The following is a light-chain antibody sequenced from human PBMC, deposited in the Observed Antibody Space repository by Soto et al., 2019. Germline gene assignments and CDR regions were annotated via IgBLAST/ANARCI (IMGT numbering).Light chain of an antibody. CDR2: AAS. V-gene: IGKV1-27*01. CDR1: QGISNY. J-gene: IGKJ2*01. CDR3: QKYNSDPYT. Sequence: DIQMTQSPSYLSASVGDRVTITCRASQGISNYLAWYQQKPGEVPKLLIYAASTLQLGVPSRFSGSGSGTDFTLTISSLQPEDVATYYCQKYNSDPYTFGQGTKLEIK.